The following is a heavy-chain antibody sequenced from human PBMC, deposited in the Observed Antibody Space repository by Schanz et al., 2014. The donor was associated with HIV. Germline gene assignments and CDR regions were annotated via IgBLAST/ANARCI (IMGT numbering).Heavy chain of an antibody. J-gene: IGHJ3*02. Sequence: VQLVESGGGVVQPGGSLRLSCAASGFTFSSHWMHWVRQAPGKGLVWVSRINSNEGTTDYADSVKGRFTISRDNSRNTLFLQMDSLRVDDTAVYYCAQMGAFAAFDIWGHGTVVTVSS. CDR1: GFTFSSHW. CDR2: INSNEGTT. V-gene: IGHV3-74*01. D-gene: IGHD3-16*01. CDR3: AQMGAFAAFDI.